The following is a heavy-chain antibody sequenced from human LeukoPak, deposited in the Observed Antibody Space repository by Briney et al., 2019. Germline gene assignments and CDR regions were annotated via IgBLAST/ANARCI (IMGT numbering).Heavy chain of an antibody. D-gene: IGHD1-14*01. J-gene: IGHJ4*02. CDR3: ASFPPSTGDFDY. CDR1: GFTLSRYS. Sequence: PGGSLRLSCVASGFTLSRYSMNWVRQAPGKGLEWVSSISSSTSYIYYAGSVKGRFTISRDNAKNTLYLQMNSLRAEDTAVYYCASFPPSTGDFDYWGQGTLVTVSS. CDR2: ISSSTSYI. V-gene: IGHV3-21*01.